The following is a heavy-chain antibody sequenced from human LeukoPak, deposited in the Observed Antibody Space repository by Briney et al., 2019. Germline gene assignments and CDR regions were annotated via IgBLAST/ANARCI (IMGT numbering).Heavy chain of an antibody. CDR3: ARGAVAYAGY. J-gene: IGHJ4*02. V-gene: IGHV3-66*01. CDR1: GFTVSSNY. CDR2: IYTGGST. Sequence: PGGSLRLSCAASGFTVSSNYMSWVRQAPGKGLEWVSVIYTGGSTYYADPVKGRFTISRDNSKNTLYLQMNSLRAEDTAVYYCARGAVAYAGYWGQGTLVTVSS. D-gene: IGHD6-19*01.